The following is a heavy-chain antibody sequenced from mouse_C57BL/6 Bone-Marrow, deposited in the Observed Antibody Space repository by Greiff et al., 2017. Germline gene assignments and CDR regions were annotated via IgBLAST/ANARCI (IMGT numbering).Heavy chain of an antibody. Sequence: EVKLVESGGGLVKPGGSLKLSCAASGFTFSDYGMHWVRQAPEKGLEWVAYISSGSSTIYYADTVKGRFTISRDNAKNTLFLQMTSLRSEDTAMYYCARQDYDYDDGAYYFDYWGPGTTRTVSS. J-gene: IGHJ2*01. CDR3: ARQDYDYDDGAYYFDY. CDR1: GFTFSDYG. V-gene: IGHV5-17*01. D-gene: IGHD2-4*01. CDR2: ISSGSSTI.